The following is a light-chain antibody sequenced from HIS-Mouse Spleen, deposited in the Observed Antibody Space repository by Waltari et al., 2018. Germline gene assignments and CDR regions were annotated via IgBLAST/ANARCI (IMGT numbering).Light chain of an antibody. CDR1: SSDVGGYNY. CDR3: CSYAGSYTFV. CDR2: DVS. V-gene: IGLV2-11*01. Sequence: QSALTQPRSVSGSPGQSVTISCTGTSSDVGGYNYVSWYQQHPGNAPKLMIYDVSKRPSGVPVRFSGSKSGNTASLTIFGLQAEDEADYYCCSYAGSYTFVFGGGTKLTVL. J-gene: IGLJ2*01.